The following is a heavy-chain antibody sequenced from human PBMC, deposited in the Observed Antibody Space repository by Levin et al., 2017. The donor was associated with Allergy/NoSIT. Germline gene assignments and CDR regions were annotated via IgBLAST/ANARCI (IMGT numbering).Heavy chain of an antibody. CDR3: ARVSGSYSLVDY. D-gene: IGHD1-26*01. Sequence: GGSLRLSCAASGFTFSSSAMNWVRQAPGKGLEWVSSISGGGGTTYYADSVKGRFTISRDNSRNTLNLQMNSLRAEDTAVYYCARVSGSYSLVDYWGQGTLVTVSS. CDR1: GFTFSSSA. J-gene: IGHJ4*02. CDR2: ISGGGGTT. V-gene: IGHV3-23*01.